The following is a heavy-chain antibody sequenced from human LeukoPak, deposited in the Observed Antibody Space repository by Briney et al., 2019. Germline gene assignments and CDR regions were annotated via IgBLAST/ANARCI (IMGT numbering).Heavy chain of an antibody. Sequence: SETLSLTCTVSGGSISSYCWSWIRQPPGKGLEWIGYIYYSGSTNYNPSLKSRVTISVDTSKNQFSLKLSSVTAADTAVYYCARGDHFDWLPYFDYWGQGTLVTVSP. D-gene: IGHD3-9*01. V-gene: IGHV4-59*01. J-gene: IGHJ4*02. CDR3: ARGDHFDWLPYFDY. CDR1: GGSISSYC. CDR2: IYYSGST.